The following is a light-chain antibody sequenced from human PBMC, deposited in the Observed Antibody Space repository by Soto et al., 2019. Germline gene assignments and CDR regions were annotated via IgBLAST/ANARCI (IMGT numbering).Light chain of an antibody. V-gene: IGKV3-11*01. CDR3: QQRDNWPLTT. Sequence: IVLTQSPATLSLSPGERATLSCRASQSVSNFLAWYQQKPGQAPRLLIYDASNRATGIPARFSGSGSGTDFTLTIRSLEPEDFAIYYCQQRDNWPLTTFGHGTRLEIK. CDR1: QSVSNF. J-gene: IGKJ5*01. CDR2: DAS.